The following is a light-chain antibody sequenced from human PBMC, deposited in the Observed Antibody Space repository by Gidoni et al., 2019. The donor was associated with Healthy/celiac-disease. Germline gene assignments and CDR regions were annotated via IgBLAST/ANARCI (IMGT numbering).Light chain of an antibody. CDR1: QSVSSY. CDR3: QQRSNWPPVT. V-gene: IGKV3-11*01. Sequence: VLTHSPATLSLSPGERATLSCRASQSVSSYLAWYQQKPGQAPRLLIYDASNRATGIPARFSGSGSGTDFTLTISSLEPEDFAVYYCQQRSNWPPVTFGGGTKVEIK. J-gene: IGKJ4*01. CDR2: DAS.